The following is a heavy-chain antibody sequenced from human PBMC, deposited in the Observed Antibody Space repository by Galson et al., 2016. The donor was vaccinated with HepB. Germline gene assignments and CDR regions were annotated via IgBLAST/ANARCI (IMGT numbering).Heavy chain of an antibody. J-gene: IGHJ4*02. CDR2: VKQDGSER. V-gene: IGHV3-7*03. CDR1: GFTFIDYW. D-gene: IGHD3-10*01. Sequence: SLRLSCAGSGFTFIDYWMSWVRQAPGKGLEWVANVKQDGSERYYVDSVRGRFTISRDNAKNSLCLEMNSLRAEDTAVYYCARDKRLWLLWGQGTLVTVSS. CDR3: ARDKRLWLL.